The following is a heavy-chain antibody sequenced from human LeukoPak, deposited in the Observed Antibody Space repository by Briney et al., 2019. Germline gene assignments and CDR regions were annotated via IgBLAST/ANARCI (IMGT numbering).Heavy chain of an antibody. V-gene: IGHV1-46*01. Sequence: ASVKVSCKASGYTFTSYYMHWVRQAPGQGLEWMGIINPSGGSTSYAQKFQGRVTMTRDTSTSTVYMELSSLRSEDTAVYYCARDRGGGYYYYYYMDVWGKGTTVTISS. D-gene: IGHD3-10*01. CDR2: INPSGGST. CDR1: GYTFTSYY. J-gene: IGHJ6*03. CDR3: ARDRGGGYYYYYYMDV.